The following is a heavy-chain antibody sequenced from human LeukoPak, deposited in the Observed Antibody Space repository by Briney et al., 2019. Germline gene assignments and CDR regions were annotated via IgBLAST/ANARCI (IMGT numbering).Heavy chain of an antibody. CDR2: ISGSGGST. D-gene: IGHD3-16*02. CDR3: ARKYYDYVWGSYRLSPFDY. J-gene: IGHJ4*02. V-gene: IGHV3-23*01. CDR1: GLTYSRYW. Sequence: GGSLRLSCAASGLTYSRYWMSWVRQAPGKGLEWVSAISGSGGSTYYADSVKGRFTISRDNSKNTLYLQMNSLRAEDTAVYYCARKYYDYVWGSYRLSPFDYWGQGTLVTVSS.